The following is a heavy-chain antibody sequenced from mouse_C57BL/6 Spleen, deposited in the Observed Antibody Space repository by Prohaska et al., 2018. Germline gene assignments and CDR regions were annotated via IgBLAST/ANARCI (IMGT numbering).Heavy chain of an antibody. CDR3: MRYGNYWYFDV. CDR1: GFTFSGFW. Sequence: EVQLLETGGGLVQPGGSRGLSCEGSGFTFSGFWMSWVRQTPGKTLEWIGDINSDGSAINYEPSIKDRFTIFRDNDKSTLYQQMSNVRSEDTATYFCMRYGNYWYFDVWGTGTTVTVSS. CDR2: INSDGSAI. J-gene: IGHJ1*03. D-gene: IGHD2-1*01. V-gene: IGHV11-2*01.